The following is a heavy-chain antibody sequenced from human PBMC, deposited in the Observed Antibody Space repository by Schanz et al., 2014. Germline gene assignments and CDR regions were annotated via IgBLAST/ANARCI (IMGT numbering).Heavy chain of an antibody. D-gene: IGHD5-12*01. J-gene: IGHJ4*02. Sequence: VQLVESGGGLVQPGRSLRLSCAASGFKFSIYAMHWVRQAPGKGLEWVAVIWYDGNNKYYADSVKGRFTLSRDNVKNSVYLQMNSLRVEDTAVYYCARDPNSVNELDYWGQGTLVTVSS. CDR3: ARDPNSVNELDY. V-gene: IGHV3-33*08. CDR1: GFKFSIYA. CDR2: IWYDGNNK.